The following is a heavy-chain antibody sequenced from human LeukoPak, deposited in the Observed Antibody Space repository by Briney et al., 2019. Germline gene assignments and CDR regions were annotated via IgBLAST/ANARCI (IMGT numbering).Heavy chain of an antibody. CDR1: GFTFSDYA. CDR2: ISKDGSDK. D-gene: IGHD1-7*01. Sequence: PGRSLRLSYAASGFTFSDYAMHWIRQAPGKGLEWVAVISKDGSDKYYPGSVRGRFTISRDNSKNTIYLQMDSLRAEGTAIYYCARDYWWNYDYWGQGTLVTVSS. J-gene: IGHJ4*02. V-gene: IGHV3-30-3*01. CDR3: ARDYWWNYDY.